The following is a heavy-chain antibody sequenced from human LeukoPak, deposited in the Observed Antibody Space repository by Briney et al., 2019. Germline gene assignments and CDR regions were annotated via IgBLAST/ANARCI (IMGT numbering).Heavy chain of an antibody. V-gene: IGHV1-18*01. D-gene: IGHD6-13*01. CDR1: GYSFTNYG. CDR3: ARDVSSSWYAANWFDP. J-gene: IGHJ5*02. CDR2: ISAYNGNT. Sequence: ASVKVSCKASGYSFTNYGISWVRQAPGQGLEWMGWISAYNGNTNYAQKLQGRVTMTADTSTSTAYMELRGLTSDDTAVYYCARDVSSSWYAANWFDPWGQGTLVTVSS.